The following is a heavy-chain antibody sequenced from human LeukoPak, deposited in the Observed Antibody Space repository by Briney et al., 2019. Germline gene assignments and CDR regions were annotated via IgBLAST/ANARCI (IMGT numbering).Heavy chain of an antibody. CDR2: INHSGST. CDR1: GGSFSGYY. J-gene: IGHJ4*02. V-gene: IGHV4-34*01. D-gene: IGHD6-19*01. Sequence: SETLSLTCDVYGGSFSGYYWSWIRQPPGKGLEWIGEINHSGSTNYNPSLKSRVTISVDTSKNQFSLKLSSVTAADTAVYYCARGSPRTMYSSGWYPRALDYWGQGTLVTVSS. CDR3: ARGSPRTMYSSGWYPRALDY.